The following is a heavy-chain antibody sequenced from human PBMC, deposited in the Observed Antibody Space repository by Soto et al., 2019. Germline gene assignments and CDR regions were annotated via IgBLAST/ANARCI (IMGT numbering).Heavy chain of an antibody. J-gene: IGHJ5*02. CDR3: AREPPRATAGLNYFDP. V-gene: IGHV1-18*01. CDR2: ISAFNGHT. Sequence: QVQLVQSGTEVKEPGASVKISCKASGYTFTNFGISWVRQAHGQGLEWMGWISAFNGHTHYAQKFQGRVTLTTDTYTTTAFLELRSLRSDDTAVYFCAREPPRATAGLNYFDPWGQGALVSVSS. D-gene: IGHD6-13*01. CDR1: GYTFTNFG.